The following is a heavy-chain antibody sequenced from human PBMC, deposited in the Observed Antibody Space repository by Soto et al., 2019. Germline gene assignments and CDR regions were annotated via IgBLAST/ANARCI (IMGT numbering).Heavy chain of an antibody. J-gene: IGHJ6*02. CDR3: ARDPDCSSTSCPYYYYYYCMDV. CDR2: ISAYNGNT. V-gene: IGHV1-18*01. D-gene: IGHD2-2*01. Sequence: QVQLVQSGAEVKKPGASVKVSCKASGYTFTSYGISWVRQAPGQGLEWMGWISAYNGNTNYAQKLQGRVTMTTDTSTSTAYMELRSLRSDDTAVYYCARDPDCSSTSCPYYYYYYCMDVWGQGTTVTVAS. CDR1: GYTFTSYG.